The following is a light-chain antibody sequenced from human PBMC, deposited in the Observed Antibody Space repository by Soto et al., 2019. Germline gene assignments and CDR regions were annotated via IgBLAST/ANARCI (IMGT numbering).Light chain of an antibody. V-gene: IGLV1-47*01. J-gene: IGLJ2*01. CDR1: SSNIGSNY. CDR3: AAWDDSLSVL. CDR2: RNN. Sequence: QAVVTQPPSASGTPGQRVTISCSGSSSNIGSNYVYWYQQLPGTAPKLLIYRNNQRPSGVPDRFSGSKSGTSASLAISGLRSEDEADYYCAAWDDSLSVLVGGGTQLTVL.